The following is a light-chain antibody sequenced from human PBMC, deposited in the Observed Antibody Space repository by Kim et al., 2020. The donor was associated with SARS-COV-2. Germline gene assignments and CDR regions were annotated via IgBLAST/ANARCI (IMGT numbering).Light chain of an antibody. V-gene: IGKV1-17*01. CDR2: PAS. Sequence: DIQMTQSPSSLSASVGDRVTITCRASQGIRNDLAWYQQKPGKAPKRLIYPASTLQSGVPSRFSGSGSGTEFTLTISSLHPEDFATYYCLQYKISPQTFGQGTKVDIK. CDR1: QGIRND. CDR3: LQYKISPQT. J-gene: IGKJ1*01.